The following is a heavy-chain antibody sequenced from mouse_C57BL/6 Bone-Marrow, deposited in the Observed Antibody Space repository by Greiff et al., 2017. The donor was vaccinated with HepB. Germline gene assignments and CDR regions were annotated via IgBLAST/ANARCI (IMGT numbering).Heavy chain of an antibody. CDR3: AREQVYLYYFDY. CDR2: IYHRSGNT. D-gene: IGHD6-2*01. CDR1: GYTFTSYG. J-gene: IGHJ2*01. Sequence: QVQLKQSGAELARPGASVKLSCKASGYTFTSYGISWVKQRTGQGLEWIGEIYHRSGNTYYNEKFKGKATLTADKSSSTAYMELRSLTSEDSAVYFCAREQVYLYYFDYWGQGTTLTVSS. V-gene: IGHV1-81*01.